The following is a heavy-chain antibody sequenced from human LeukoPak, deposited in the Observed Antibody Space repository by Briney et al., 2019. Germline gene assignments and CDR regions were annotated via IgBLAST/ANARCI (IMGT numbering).Heavy chain of an antibody. CDR2: IYYSGST. D-gene: IGHD6-13*01. Sequence: PSETVSLTCTVSGGYISSGDYYWSWIRQPPGRALEWIGYIYYSGSTYYNPSLKSRVTISVDTSKNQFSLKLSSVTAARPAVYYCDIPSISTAGREFYHDSSGHGTLVTASS. CDR1: GGYISSGDYY. V-gene: IGHV4-30-4*08. CDR3: DIPSISTAGREFYHDS. J-gene: IGHJ5*01.